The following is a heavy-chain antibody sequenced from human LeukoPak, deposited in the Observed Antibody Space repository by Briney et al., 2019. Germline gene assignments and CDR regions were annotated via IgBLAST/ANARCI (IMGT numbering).Heavy chain of an antibody. CDR2: ISDSGDST. CDR1: GFTFSSYA. CDR3: ASESRGGAFDI. J-gene: IGHJ3*02. V-gene: IGHV3-23*01. D-gene: IGHD3-10*01. Sequence: GGSLRLSCAASGFTFSSYAMGWVRQAPGKGLEWVSVISDSGDSTYYADSVKGRFTISRDNSKNTLYLQMISLRAEDTAVYYCASESRGGAFDIWGQGTMVTVSS.